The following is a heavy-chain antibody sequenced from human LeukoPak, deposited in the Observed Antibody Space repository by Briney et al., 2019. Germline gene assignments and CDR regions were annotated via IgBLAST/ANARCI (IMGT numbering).Heavy chain of an antibody. V-gene: IGHV4-39*01. Sequence: SETLSFTCTVSGDSIISNTFSWGWIRQPPGKGLEWIGNVSYTGDTYYNPSLKSRVTMSADTSKNQFSLKVNSVTATDTALYFCVRVDGSGYSPYWGQGTLVTVSS. J-gene: IGHJ4*02. D-gene: IGHD5-18*01. CDR2: VSYTGDT. CDR1: GDSIISNTFS. CDR3: VRVDGSGYSPY.